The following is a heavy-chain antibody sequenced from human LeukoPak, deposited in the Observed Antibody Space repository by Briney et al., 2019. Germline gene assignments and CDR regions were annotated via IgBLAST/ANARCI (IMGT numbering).Heavy chain of an antibody. Sequence: QSGGSLRLSCAASGFTFSSLVMRWVRQAPGKGLEFVSAISSNGGSTYYANSVKGRFIISRDNSRNTLYLQMGSLRAEDMAVYYCARGVFGVAGTTYRYWGQGTLVTVSS. J-gene: IGHJ4*02. D-gene: IGHD1-20*01. V-gene: IGHV3-64*01. CDR2: ISSNGGST. CDR3: ARGVFGVAGTTYRY. CDR1: GFTFSSLV.